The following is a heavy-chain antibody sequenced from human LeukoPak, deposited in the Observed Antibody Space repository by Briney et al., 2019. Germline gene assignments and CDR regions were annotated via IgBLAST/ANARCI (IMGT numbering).Heavy chain of an antibody. V-gene: IGHV4-34*01. Sequence: SETLSLTCAVYGGSFSGYYWSWIRQPPGKGLEWIGEINHSGSTNYNPSLKSRVTISVDTSKNQFSLKLSSVTAADTAVYYCARGGGYYYDSSGSRHFDYWGKGTLVTVSS. J-gene: IGHJ4*02. CDR2: INHSGST. CDR3: ARGGGYYYDSSGSRHFDY. CDR1: GGSFSGYY. D-gene: IGHD3-22*01.